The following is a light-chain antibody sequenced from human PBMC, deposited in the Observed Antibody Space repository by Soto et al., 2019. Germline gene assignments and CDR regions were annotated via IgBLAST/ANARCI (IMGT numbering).Light chain of an antibody. CDR1: NIGTKS. Sequence: SYVLTQPPSVSVAPGKTARITCGGNNIGTKSVHWYQQKPGQAPVLVIYYDSDRPSGIPERFSGSNSGNTATLTISRVEAGDEADYYCQVWDSGSDLVVFGGGTKVTVL. V-gene: IGLV3-21*04. CDR2: YDS. J-gene: IGLJ2*01. CDR3: QVWDSGSDLVV.